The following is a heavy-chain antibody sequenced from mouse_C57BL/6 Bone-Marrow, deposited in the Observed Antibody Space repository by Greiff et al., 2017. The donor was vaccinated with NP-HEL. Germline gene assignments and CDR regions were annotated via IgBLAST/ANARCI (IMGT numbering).Heavy chain of an antibody. CDR1: GYSFTGYF. Sequence: EVKLQESGPELVKPGDSVKISCKASGYSFTGYFMNWVMQSHGKSLEWIGRINPYNGDTFYNQKFKGKATLTVDKSSSTAHMELRSLTSEDSAVYYCAREGTRGYWGQGTTLTVSS. CDR2: INPYNGDT. CDR3: AREGTRGY. D-gene: IGHD3-1*01. J-gene: IGHJ2*01. V-gene: IGHV1-20*01.